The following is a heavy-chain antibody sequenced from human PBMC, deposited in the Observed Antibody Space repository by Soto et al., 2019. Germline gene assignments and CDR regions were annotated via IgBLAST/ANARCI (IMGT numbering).Heavy chain of an antibody. V-gene: IGHV2-5*02. CDR2: IYWDEDE. D-gene: IGHD3-10*01. CDR3: AHSRNLITEDAQVGDFDY. J-gene: IGHJ4*02. Sequence: QITLKESGPTQVKPTQTLTLTCSFSGFSLNTDGEGVGWVRQPPGEALEWLALIYWDEDESYSPSLKTRLTIAKDPFNTQVVLIMANMDPVETVTYYCAHSRNLITEDAQVGDFDYWGQGTLVTVSS. CDR1: GFSLNTDGEG.